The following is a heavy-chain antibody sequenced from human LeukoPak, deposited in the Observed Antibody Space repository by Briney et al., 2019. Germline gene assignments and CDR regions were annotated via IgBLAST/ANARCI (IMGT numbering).Heavy chain of an antibody. J-gene: IGHJ4*02. CDR1: GGSISSYY. CDR3: AREWGVTTVTQIDY. CDR2: IYTSGST. D-gene: IGHD4-11*01. V-gene: IGHV4-4*07. Sequence: SGTLSLTCTVSGGSISSYYWSWIRQPAGKGLEWIGRIYTSGSTNYNPSLKSRVTMSVDTSKNQFSLKLSSVTAADTAVYYGAREWGVTTVTQIDYWGQGTLVTVSS.